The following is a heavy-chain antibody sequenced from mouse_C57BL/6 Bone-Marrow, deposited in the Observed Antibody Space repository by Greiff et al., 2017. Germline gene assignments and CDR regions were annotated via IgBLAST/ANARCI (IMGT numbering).Heavy chain of an antibody. D-gene: IGHD1-1*01. Sequence: EVQLQQSGAELVRPGASVKLSCTASGFNIKDDYMHWVKQRPEQGLEWIGWIDPENGDTEYASKFQGKATITAYTSSNTAYLQLSSLTSEDTAVYYCTTGRFITTVVATNFDVWGTGTTVTVSS. J-gene: IGHJ1*03. CDR1: GFNIKDDY. CDR2: IDPENGDT. CDR3: TTGRFITTVVATNFDV. V-gene: IGHV14-4*01.